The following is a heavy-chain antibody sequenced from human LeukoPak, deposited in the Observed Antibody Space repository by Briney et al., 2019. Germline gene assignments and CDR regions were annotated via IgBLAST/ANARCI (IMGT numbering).Heavy chain of an antibody. D-gene: IGHD3-3*01. J-gene: IGHJ4*02. CDR3: AKTPSQPYDFWSGYSRGDY. V-gene: IGHV3-23*01. CDR2: TSGSGGST. CDR1: GFTFSSYA. Sequence: GGSLRLSCAASGFTFSSYAMSWVRQAPGKGLEWVSATSGSGGSTYYADSVKGRFTISRDNSKNTLYLQMNSLRAEDTAVYYCAKTPSQPYDFWSGYSRGDYWGQGTLVTVSS.